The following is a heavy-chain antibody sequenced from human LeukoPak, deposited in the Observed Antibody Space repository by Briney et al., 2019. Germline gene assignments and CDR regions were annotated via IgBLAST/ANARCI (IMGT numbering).Heavy chain of an antibody. D-gene: IGHD4-23*01. Sequence: ETLSLTCTVSGGSISSGDYYWSWIRQPPGKGLEWIGEINHSGSTNYNPSLKSRVTISVDTSKNQFSLKLSSVTAADTAVYYCARAFDYGGNLSFGYWGQGTLVTVSS. J-gene: IGHJ4*02. CDR2: INHSGST. CDR1: GGSISSGDYY. V-gene: IGHV4-39*07. CDR3: ARAFDYGGNLSFGY.